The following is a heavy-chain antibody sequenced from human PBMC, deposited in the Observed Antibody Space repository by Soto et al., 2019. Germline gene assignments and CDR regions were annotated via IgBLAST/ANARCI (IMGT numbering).Heavy chain of an antibody. D-gene: IGHD2-15*01. Sequence: SETLSLTCPVSGGTISSSSFYWGWVRQPPGKGLEWIGNIYLSGTTYYNPSLKGRVTISVDTSKNQFSLKLSSVTAADTAVYYCARVVAYCSGGSCYKSRAEYFQHWGQGTLVTVSS. V-gene: IGHV4-39*01. CDR1: GGTISSSSFY. CDR2: IYLSGTT. J-gene: IGHJ1*01. CDR3: ARVVAYCSGGSCYKSRAEYFQH.